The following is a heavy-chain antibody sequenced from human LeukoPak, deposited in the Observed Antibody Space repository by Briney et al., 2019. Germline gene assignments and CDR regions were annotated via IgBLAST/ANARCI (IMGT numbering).Heavy chain of an antibody. J-gene: IGHJ4*02. Sequence: GGSLRLSCAASGLTFTSYWMYWVRQAPGKGPVWVSRSNSDGRSTNYADSVKGRFTISRDNAKNTVYLQMNSLRGEDTAVYYCARGGPYSYNRYMDYWGQGTLVTVSS. CDR3: ARGGPYSYNRYMDY. V-gene: IGHV3-74*01. CDR1: GLTFTSYW. CDR2: SNSDGRST. D-gene: IGHD5-24*01.